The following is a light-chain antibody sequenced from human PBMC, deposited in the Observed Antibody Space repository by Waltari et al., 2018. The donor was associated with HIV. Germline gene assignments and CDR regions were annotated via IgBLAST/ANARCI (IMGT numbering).Light chain of an antibody. CDR2: KDS. CDR3: QSADSSGTVV. CDR1: ALPKQY. Sequence: YELTQPPSVSVSPGQTARITCSGDALPKQYAYWYQQKPGQAPVLVIYKDSERPSGIPERFSGSSSGTTVTLTISGVQAEDEADYYCQSADSSGTVVFGGGTKLTVL. J-gene: IGLJ2*01. V-gene: IGLV3-25*03.